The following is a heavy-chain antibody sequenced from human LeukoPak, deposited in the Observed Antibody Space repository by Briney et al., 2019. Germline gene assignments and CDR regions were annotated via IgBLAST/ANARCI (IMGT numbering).Heavy chain of an antibody. V-gene: IGHV4-4*07. D-gene: IGHD2-15*01. CDR3: ARDAPPAYCSGGTCYFDY. CDR2: IYASGST. Sequence: SETLSLTCSVSGGSISSYYWSWIRQPAGKGLEWIGRIYASGSTDYNPSLKSRVTISRDTSKNEFSLNLTSVTAADTAVYYCARDAPPAYCSGGTCYFDYWGQGTLVTVSS. CDR1: GGSISSYY. J-gene: IGHJ4*02.